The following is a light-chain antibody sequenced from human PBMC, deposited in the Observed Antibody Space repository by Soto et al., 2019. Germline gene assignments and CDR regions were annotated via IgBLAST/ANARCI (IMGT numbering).Light chain of an antibody. CDR2: GAS. CDR1: QSFSSSY. V-gene: IGKV3-20*01. J-gene: IGKJ5*01. CDR3: QQYHSSPIT. Sequence: ENVLTQSPGTLSLSPGERATLSCRASQSFSSSYLAWYQQKPGQAPRLLIYGASIRATDIPDRFSGSGSGTDFTLTISRLEPEDFAVYYCQQYHSSPITFGHGTRWRL.